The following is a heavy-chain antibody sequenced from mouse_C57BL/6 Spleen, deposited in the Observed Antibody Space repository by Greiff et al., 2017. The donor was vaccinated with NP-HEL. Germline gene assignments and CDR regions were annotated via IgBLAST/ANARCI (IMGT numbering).Heavy chain of an antibody. J-gene: IGHJ2*01. V-gene: IGHV14-1*01. CDR3: TGGPPYYFDY. Sequence: VHVKQSGAELVRPGASVKLSCTASGFNIKDYYMHWVKQRPEQGLEWIGRIDPEDGDTEYAPKFQGKATMTADTSSNTAYLQLSSLTSEDTAVYYCTGGPPYYFDYWGQGTTLTVSS. CDR1: GFNIKDYY. CDR2: IDPEDGDT.